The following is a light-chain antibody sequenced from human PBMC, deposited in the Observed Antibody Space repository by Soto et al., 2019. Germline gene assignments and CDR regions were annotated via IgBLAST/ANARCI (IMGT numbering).Light chain of an antibody. CDR2: GAS. V-gene: IGKV3-20*01. CDR3: QQYGSSPFT. J-gene: IGKJ3*01. CDR1: QSVSSSY. Sequence: EIVLTQSPGTLSLSPGERATLSCRASQSVSSSYLAWYQQKPGQAPRLLIYGASSRATGIPDRFSGSGSGKDFTLTISRLEPEDSAVYYCQQYGSSPFTFGPGTKVDIK.